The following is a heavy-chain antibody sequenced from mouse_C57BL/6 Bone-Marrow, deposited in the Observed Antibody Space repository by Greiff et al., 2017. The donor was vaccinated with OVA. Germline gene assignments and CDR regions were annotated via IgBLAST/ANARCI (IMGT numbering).Heavy chain of an antibody. CDR1: GFSLTSYG. CDR3: ARHYDLYWYLDV. CDR2: IWSDGST. J-gene: IGHJ1*03. V-gene: IGHV2-6-1*01. Sequence: QVQLKESGPGLVAPSQSLSITCTVSGFSLTSYGVHWVRQPPGKGLEWLGVIWSDGSTTYNSALKSRLSISKDNSKSQVFLKMNSLQTDDTAMYNCARHYDLYWYLDVWGTGTTVTVSS. D-gene: IGHD2-12*01.